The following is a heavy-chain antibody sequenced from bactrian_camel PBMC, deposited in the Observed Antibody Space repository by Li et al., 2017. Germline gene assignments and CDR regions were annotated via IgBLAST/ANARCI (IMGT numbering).Heavy chain of an antibody. D-gene: IGHD2*01. J-gene: IGHJ6*01. V-gene: IGHV3S9*01. CDR2: IDADGTT. CDR3: AADRSYYTGTVYYTVNFGY. CDR1: GYTYNSYV. Sequence: QLVESGGGSVQSGGSLRLSCTASGYTYNSYVMGWFRQVPGEEREGVAAIDADGTTTYADSVKGRFTISRDNAKNTLYLQMNRFTPEDTAMYYCAADRSYYTGTVYYTVNFGYWGQGTQVTVS.